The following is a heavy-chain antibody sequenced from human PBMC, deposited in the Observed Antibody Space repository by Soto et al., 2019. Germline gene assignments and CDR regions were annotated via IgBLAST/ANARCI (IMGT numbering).Heavy chain of an antibody. J-gene: IGHJ3*02. CDR3: AHPRGYGVFDAYDI. CDR1: GFTFSTYA. V-gene: IGHV3-23*01. Sequence: SGGSLRLSCAASGFTFSTYAMSWVRQAPGKGLEWVSAISGSGDSTYSADSVRGRFTISRDNSINTLYLQMNNLRNEDTAVYYCAHPRGYGVFDAYDIWGQGTMVTVSS. D-gene: IGHD4-17*01. CDR2: ISGSGDST.